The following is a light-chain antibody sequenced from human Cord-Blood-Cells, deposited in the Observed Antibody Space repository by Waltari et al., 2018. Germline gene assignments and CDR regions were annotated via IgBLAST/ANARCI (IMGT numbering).Light chain of an antibody. Sequence: QSALTQPASVSGSPGQSITISCTGTSSDVGSYNLVSWYQQHPGKAPKLMIYEGSKRTSGVSSRFSGSKSGNTASLTSSGLQAEDEADYYCCSYAGSSTFHVVFGGGTKLTVL. V-gene: IGLV2-23*03. J-gene: IGLJ2*01. CDR1: SSDVGSYNL. CDR2: EGS. CDR3: CSYAGSSTFHVV.